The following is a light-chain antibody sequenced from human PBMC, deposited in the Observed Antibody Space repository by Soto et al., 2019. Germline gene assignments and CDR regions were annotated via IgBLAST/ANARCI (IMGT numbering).Light chain of an antibody. V-gene: IGLV3-21*01. Sequence: SYELTQLPSVSVAPGQTARITCEGNNIGSEAVHWYQQKPGQAPLLVIYYDTDRPSGIPERISGSNSGNTATLTINRVEVGDEADYYCQVRDSSSHHHVFGGGTKLTV. CDR1: NIGSEA. CDR3: QVRDSSSHHHV. CDR2: YDT. J-gene: IGLJ2*01.